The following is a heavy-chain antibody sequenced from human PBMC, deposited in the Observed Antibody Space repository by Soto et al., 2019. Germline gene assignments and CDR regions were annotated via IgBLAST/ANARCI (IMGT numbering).Heavy chain of an antibody. J-gene: IGHJ6*03. D-gene: IGHD2-2*01. Sequence: SSETLSLTCAVYGGSFSGYYWSWIRQPPGKGLEWIGEINHSGSTNYNPSLKSRVTISVDTSKNQFSLKLSSVTAADTAVYYCAREGSTSPYYYYYMDVWGKGTTVTVSS. CDR2: INHSGST. V-gene: IGHV4-34*01. CDR3: AREGSTSPYYYYYMDV. CDR1: GGSFSGYY.